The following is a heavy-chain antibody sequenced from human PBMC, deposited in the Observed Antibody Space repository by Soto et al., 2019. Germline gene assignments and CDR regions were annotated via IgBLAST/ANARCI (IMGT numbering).Heavy chain of an antibody. Sequence: SVKVSCKASGGTFISYAISWVRQAPGQGLEWMGGIIPIFGTANYAQKFQGRVTITADESTSTAYMELSSLRSEDTAVYYCADTPVHNWSAPWGQGTLVPVSS. V-gene: IGHV1-69*13. CDR3: ADTPVHNWSAP. CDR1: GGTFISYA. J-gene: IGHJ5*02. D-gene: IGHD4-17*01. CDR2: IIPIFGTA.